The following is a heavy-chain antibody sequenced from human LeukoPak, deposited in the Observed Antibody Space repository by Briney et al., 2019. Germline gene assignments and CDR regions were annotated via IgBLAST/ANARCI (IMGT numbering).Heavy chain of an antibody. J-gene: IGHJ4*02. Sequence: PGGSLRLSCAASGFTFSSNWMSWVRQAPGKGLEWVANIKQDGSEKYYVDSVKGRFTISRDNAKNSLYLQMNRLRAEDTAVYYCATLAASKNVDYWGQGTLVTVSS. CDR1: GFTFSSNW. D-gene: IGHD6-13*01. CDR2: IKQDGSEK. V-gene: IGHV3-7*01. CDR3: ATLAASKNVDY.